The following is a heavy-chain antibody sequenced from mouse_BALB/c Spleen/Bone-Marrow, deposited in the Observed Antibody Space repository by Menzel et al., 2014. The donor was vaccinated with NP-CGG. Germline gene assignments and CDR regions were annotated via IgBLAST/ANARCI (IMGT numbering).Heavy chain of an antibody. CDR2: IDPSDSYT. CDR1: GYTFTSYW. V-gene: IGHV1S127*01. CDR3: TGDDYGY. Sequence: VQLQQSGAELVKPGASVKMSCKASGYTFTSYWMHWVKQRPGQGLEWIGTIDPSDSYTSYNQKFKGKATLTVDTSSSTAYMQLSSLTSEGSAVYYCTGDDYGYWGQGTTLTVSS. D-gene: IGHD2-4*01. J-gene: IGHJ2*01.